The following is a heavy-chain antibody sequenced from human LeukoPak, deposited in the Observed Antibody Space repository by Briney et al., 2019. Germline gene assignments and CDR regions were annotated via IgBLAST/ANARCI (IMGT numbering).Heavy chain of an antibody. CDR2: IRSSGSTI. CDR3: ANMGAPGSNDAFDI. J-gene: IGHJ3*02. V-gene: IGHV3-11*04. D-gene: IGHD1-14*01. CDR1: GFTFSDYY. Sequence: PGGSLRLSCAASGFTFSDYYMSWIRQAPGKGLEWVSYIRSSGSTIYYADSVKGRFTISRDNSKNTLYLQMNSLRAEDTAVYYCANMGAPGSNDAFDIWGQGTMVTVSS.